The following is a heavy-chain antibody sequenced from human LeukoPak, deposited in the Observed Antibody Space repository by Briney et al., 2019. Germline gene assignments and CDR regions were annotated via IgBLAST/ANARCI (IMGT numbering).Heavy chain of an antibody. Sequence: PGGSLRLSCAASGFTFSSYWMSWVRQAPGKGLEWIGRIKSKTDGGTTDYAAPAKVRFTISRDDSKNTLYLQMNSLKTEDTAIYYCTTDYYDSSVYYRYWGQGTLVTVSS. J-gene: IGHJ4*02. CDR1: GFTFSSYW. CDR3: TTDYYDSSVYYRY. D-gene: IGHD3-22*01. V-gene: IGHV3-15*01. CDR2: IKSKTDGGTT.